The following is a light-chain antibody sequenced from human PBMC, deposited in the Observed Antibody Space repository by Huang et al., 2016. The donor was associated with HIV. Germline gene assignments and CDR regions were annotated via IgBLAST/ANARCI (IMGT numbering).Light chain of an antibody. V-gene: IGKV1-5*03. CDR3: QRYTTYFPT. CDR1: LSISSW. CDR2: KAS. Sequence: DIQMTQSPSTLSVSVGDRVTITCRASLSISSWLAWYQQKPGKAPKLLIYKASSLESGVPSRFSGSGSGTAFTLTISSRQPDDFATSYCQRYTTYFPTFGQGTKLEIK. J-gene: IGKJ2*01.